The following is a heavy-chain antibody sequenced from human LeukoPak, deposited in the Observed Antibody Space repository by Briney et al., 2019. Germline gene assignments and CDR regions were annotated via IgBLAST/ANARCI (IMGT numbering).Heavy chain of an antibody. V-gene: IGHV3-23*01. J-gene: IGHJ4*02. CDR1: GFTFSRNA. Sequence: GGSLRLSCAASGFTFSRNAMNWVRQAPGKGLEWVASISGNGVGTYYADSVKGRFTISRDNSKNVLFLQMNSLGAEDSASYFCAKERRRVDTSMIRSYYFDYWGQGTPVTVSS. CDR3: AKERRRVDTSMIRSYYFDY. CDR2: ISGNGVGT. D-gene: IGHD3-16*01.